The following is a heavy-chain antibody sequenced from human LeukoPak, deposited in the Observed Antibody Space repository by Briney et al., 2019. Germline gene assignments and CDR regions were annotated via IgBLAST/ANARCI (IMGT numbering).Heavy chain of an antibody. CDR3: ARDIHSSRFDY. D-gene: IGHD1-26*01. CDR2: IDSSGSYI. Sequence: GGSPRLSCAASGFIFNYYTMNWVRQAPGKGPEWIASIDSSGSYIHYAASVKGRFTISRDNARDSVYLQMNNLRADDTAVYYCARDIHSSRFDYWGHGTLVTVSS. CDR1: GFIFNYYT. J-gene: IGHJ4*01. V-gene: IGHV3-21*01.